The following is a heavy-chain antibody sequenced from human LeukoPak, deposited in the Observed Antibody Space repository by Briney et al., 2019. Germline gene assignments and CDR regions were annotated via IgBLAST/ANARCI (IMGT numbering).Heavy chain of an antibody. V-gene: IGHV4-59*01. CDR3: ARAGSLIAVAGTYYYYYYMDV. CDR1: GGSISSYY. Sequence: SETLSLTCTVSGGSISSYYWSWIRQPPGKGLEWIGYIYYSGSTNYNPSLKSRVTISVDTSKIQFSLKLSSVTAADTAVYYCARAGSLIAVAGTYYYYYYMDVWGKGTTVTVSS. D-gene: IGHD6-19*01. CDR2: IYYSGST. J-gene: IGHJ6*03.